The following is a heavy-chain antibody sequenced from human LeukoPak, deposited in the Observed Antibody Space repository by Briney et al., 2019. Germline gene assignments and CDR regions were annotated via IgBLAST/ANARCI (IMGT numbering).Heavy chain of an antibody. J-gene: IGHJ4*02. D-gene: IGHD2-15*01. CDR3: AKADGRYCSGGSCPQDY. V-gene: IGHV3-23*01. Sequence: GGSLRLSRAASGFTFSSYAMSWVRQAPGKGLEWVSAISGSGGSTYYADSVKGRFTISRDNSKNTLYLQMNSLRAEDTAVYYCAKADGRYCSGGSCPQDYWGQGTLVTVSS. CDR1: GFTFSSYA. CDR2: ISGSGGST.